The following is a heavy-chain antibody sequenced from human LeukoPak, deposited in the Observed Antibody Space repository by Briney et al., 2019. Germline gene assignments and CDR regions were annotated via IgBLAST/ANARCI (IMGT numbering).Heavy chain of an antibody. CDR3: ARGEMATINCWFDP. D-gene: IGHD5-24*01. J-gene: IGHJ5*02. Sequence: ASVKVSFKASGYTFTIYYMHWVRQAPGQGLEWMGIINPSGGSTSYAQKFQGRVTMTRNTSISTAYMELSSLRSEDTAVYYCARGEMATINCWFDPWGQGTLVTVSS. V-gene: IGHV1-46*01. CDR2: INPSGGST. CDR1: GYTFTIYY.